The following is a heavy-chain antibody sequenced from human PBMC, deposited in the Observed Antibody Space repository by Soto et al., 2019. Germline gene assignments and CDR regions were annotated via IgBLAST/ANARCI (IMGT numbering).Heavy chain of an antibody. CDR1: GGSITSYW. CDR3: ARHDCSGGSCYSNFDY. CDR2: VSYSGSP. D-gene: IGHD2-15*01. J-gene: IGHJ4*02. Sequence: SETLSLTCTVSGGSITSYWWSWIRQPPGKGLEWIGYVSYSGSPNYNPSLKSRVTISVDTSKNQYSLKLSSVTAADTAVYYCARHDCSGGSCYSNFDYWGQGTLVTVSS. V-gene: IGHV4-59*08.